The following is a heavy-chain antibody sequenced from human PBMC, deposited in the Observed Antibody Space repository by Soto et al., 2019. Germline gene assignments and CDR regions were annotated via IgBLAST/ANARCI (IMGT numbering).Heavy chain of an antibody. Sequence: EVQLVESGGGLVKPGGSLRLSCAASGITFSNAWMTWVRQAPGKGLEWVGRIKSITDGGTTDYAAPVKGRFTISRDDSKDPPYLQTNNLTTEDTAVYPCTTDSADIVVVQATFGMDVWGQGTTVTVSS. J-gene: IGHJ6*02. D-gene: IGHD2-15*01. CDR3: TTDSADIVVVQATFGMDV. CDR2: IKSITDGGTT. V-gene: IGHV3-15*01. CDR1: GITFSNAW.